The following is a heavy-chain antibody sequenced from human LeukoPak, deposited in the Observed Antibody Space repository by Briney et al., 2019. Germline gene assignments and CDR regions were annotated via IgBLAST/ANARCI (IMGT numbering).Heavy chain of an antibody. V-gene: IGHV1-18*01. Sequence: GASVKVSCKASGYTFTSYGISWVRQAPGQGLEWMGWISAYNGNTNYAQKLQGRVTMTTDTSTSTAYMELRSLRFDDTAVYYCARVVVRGVIIQLGLQDFDYWGQGTLVTVSS. CDR3: ARVVVRGVIIQLGLQDFDY. J-gene: IGHJ4*02. CDR1: GYTFTSYG. D-gene: IGHD3-10*01. CDR2: ISAYNGNT.